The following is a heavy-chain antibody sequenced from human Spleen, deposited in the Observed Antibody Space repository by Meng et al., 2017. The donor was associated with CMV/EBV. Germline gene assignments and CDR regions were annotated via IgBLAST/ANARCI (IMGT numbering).Heavy chain of an antibody. CDR3: ARVAYDFWSGHYSRF. Sequence: GESLKISCAASGLTFSRYAMIWVRQAPGKGLQWVSGISGSGTTTYYADSVKGRFTISRDNSTNTLYLQMNSLRAEDTAVYYCARVAYDFWSGHYSRFWGQGTLVTVSS. CDR1: GLTFSRYA. D-gene: IGHD3-3*01. CDR2: ISGSGTTT. V-gene: IGHV3-23*01. J-gene: IGHJ4*02.